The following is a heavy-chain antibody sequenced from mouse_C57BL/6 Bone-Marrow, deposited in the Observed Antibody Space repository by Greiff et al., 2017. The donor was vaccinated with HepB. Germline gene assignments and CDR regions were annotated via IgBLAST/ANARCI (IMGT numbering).Heavy chain of an antibody. CDR1: GFSLTSYA. V-gene: IGHV2-9-1*01. CDR2: IWTGGGT. J-gene: IGHJ1*03. D-gene: IGHD1-1*01. CDR3: AREDYYGSSHEWYFDV. Sequence: VQLQQSGPGLVAPSQSLSITCTVSGFSLTSYAISWVRQPPGKGLEWLGVIWTGGGTNYNSALKSRLSISKDNSKSQVFLKMNSLQTDDTARYYCAREDYYGSSHEWYFDVWGTGTTVTVSS.